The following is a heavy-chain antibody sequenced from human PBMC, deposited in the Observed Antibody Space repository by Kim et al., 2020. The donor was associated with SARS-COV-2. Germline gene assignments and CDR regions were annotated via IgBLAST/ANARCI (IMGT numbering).Heavy chain of an antibody. V-gene: IGHV1-69*01. Sequence: GTPHYAPRHQGRVTITADESTNTAYMELSSLKSDDTAVYYCAREWQLVLDFWGQGSLVTVSS. CDR2: GTP. CDR3: AREWQLVLDF. J-gene: IGHJ4*02. D-gene: IGHD6-6*01.